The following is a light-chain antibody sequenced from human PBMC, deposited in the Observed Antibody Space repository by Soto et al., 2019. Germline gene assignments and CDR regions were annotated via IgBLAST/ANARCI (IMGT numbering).Light chain of an antibody. J-gene: IGLJ1*01. CDR2: DVS. CDR1: SSNIGSYNY. V-gene: IGLV2-14*01. CDR3: ISYTSSSTYV. Sequence: QSALTQPASVSGSPGQSIAISCTGTSSNIGSYNYVSWYQQHPGKAPKLMIYDVSNRPSGVSDRFSGSKSGNTASLTISGLQAEDEADYYFISYTSSSTYVSGTGTKLTVL.